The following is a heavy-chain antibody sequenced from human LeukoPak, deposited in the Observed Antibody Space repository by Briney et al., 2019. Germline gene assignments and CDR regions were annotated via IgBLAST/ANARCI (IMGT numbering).Heavy chain of an antibody. CDR3: VRGILSDDTLTGP. CDR2: ISTYNGDT. D-gene: IGHD3-9*01. Sequence: GASVKVSCKTSGYTFSSSGINWVRQAPGQGLEWMGWISTYNGDTHYGQKVQGRVTMTTDTSTNTAYMELRSLTSDDTAVYYCVRGILSDDTLTGPWGQGTLVTVSS. CDR1: GYTFSSSG. J-gene: IGHJ5*02. V-gene: IGHV1-18*01.